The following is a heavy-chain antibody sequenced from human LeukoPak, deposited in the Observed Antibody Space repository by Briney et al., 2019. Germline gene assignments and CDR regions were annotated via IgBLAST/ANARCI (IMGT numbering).Heavy chain of an antibody. V-gene: IGHV1-69*13. Sequence: SVEVSCKASGGTFSSYAISWVRQAPGQGLEWMGGIIPIFGTANYAQKFQGRVTITADESTCTAYMELSSLRSEDTAVYYCARLLLKPTKVDYWGQGTLVTVSS. J-gene: IGHJ4*02. CDR2: IIPIFGTA. CDR3: ARLLLKPTKVDY. CDR1: GGTFSSYA. D-gene: IGHD5-12*01.